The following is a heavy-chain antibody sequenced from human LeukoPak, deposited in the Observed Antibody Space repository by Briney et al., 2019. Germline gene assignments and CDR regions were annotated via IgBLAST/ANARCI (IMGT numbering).Heavy chain of an antibody. CDR1: GYTFTSYY. J-gene: IGHJ4*02. Sequence: ASVKVSCKASGYTFTSYYMHWVRQAPGQGLEWMGIINPSGGSTSYAQKFQGRVTMTRDTSTSTVYMELSSLRSEDTAVYYCAREKRPVVIAIGEFDYWGQGTLVTVSS. D-gene: IGHD2-21*01. CDR2: INPSGGST. V-gene: IGHV1-46*03. CDR3: AREKRPVVIAIGEFDY.